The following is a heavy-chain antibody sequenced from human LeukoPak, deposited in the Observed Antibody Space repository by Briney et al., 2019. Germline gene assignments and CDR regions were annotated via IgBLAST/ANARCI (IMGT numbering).Heavy chain of an antibody. CDR1: GFTFSSYD. CDR2: ISSNGGTT. D-gene: IGHD2-21*02. V-gene: IGHV3-64*01. J-gene: IGHJ6*03. CDR3: ARDREVTAIHYMYV. Sequence: PGGSLRLSCAASGFTFSSYDMHWVRQAPGKGLEYVSVISSNGGTTYYANPVKSRFTISRDNSENTLYLQMGSLRPEDMAVYYCARDREVTAIHYMYVWGKGTTFTVSS.